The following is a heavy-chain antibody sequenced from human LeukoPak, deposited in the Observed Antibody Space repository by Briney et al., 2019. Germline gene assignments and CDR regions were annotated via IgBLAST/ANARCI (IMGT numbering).Heavy chain of an antibody. D-gene: IGHD4-17*01. Sequence: SETLSLTCTVSGGSISSSSYYWGWIRQPPGKGLEWIGSIYYSGSTNYNPSLKSRVTISVDTSKNQFSLKLSSVTAADTAVYYCARHSSEQYGDYVLSLDERTSYYFDYWGQGTLVTVSS. CDR2: IYYSGST. CDR3: ARHSSEQYGDYVLSLDERTSYYFDY. J-gene: IGHJ4*02. CDR1: GGSISSSSYY. V-gene: IGHV4-39*07.